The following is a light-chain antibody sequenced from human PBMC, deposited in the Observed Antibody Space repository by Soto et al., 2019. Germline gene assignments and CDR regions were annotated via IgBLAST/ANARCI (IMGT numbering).Light chain of an antibody. CDR3: QQSYSTPVT. CDR1: QSMSSY. Sequence: DIQMTQSPSSLSASVGDRVTITCRASQSMSSYLNWYQQKPGKAPKLLIYAASSLQSGVPSRFSGSGSGTDFTLTISSLQPEDFATYYCQQSYSTPVTFGQGTKVDI. J-gene: IGKJ1*01. V-gene: IGKV1-39*01. CDR2: AAS.